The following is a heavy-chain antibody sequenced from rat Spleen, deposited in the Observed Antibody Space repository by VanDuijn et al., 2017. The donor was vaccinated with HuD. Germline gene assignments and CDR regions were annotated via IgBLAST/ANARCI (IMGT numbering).Heavy chain of an antibody. CDR1: GFIFSNYG. V-gene: IGHV5-19*01. J-gene: IGHJ2*01. CDR2: ISPSGGST. D-gene: IGHD4-3*01. CDR3: ATEDNSGFSDYYFDY. Sequence: EVQLVESGGGLLQPGRSMKLSCAASGFIFSNYGMHWIRQAPTKGLEWVASISPSGGSTYYRDSVKGRFTISRDNAKSTLYLQMDSLRSEDTATYYCATEDNSGFSDYYFDYWGQGVMVTVSS.